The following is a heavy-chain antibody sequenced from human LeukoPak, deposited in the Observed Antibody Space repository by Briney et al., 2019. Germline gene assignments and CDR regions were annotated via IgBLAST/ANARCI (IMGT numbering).Heavy chain of an antibody. D-gene: IGHD6-6*01. V-gene: IGHV3-53*01. CDR2: IYSGGST. Sequence: GGSLRLSCAASGFTVSSNYMSWVRQAPGKGLEWVSVIYSGGSTYYADSVKGRLTISRDNAKNSLYLQMNSLRAEDTAVYYCASVGRIYSGSHYYYYGMDVWGQGTTVTVSS. J-gene: IGHJ6*02. CDR1: GFTVSSNY. CDR3: ASVGRIYSGSHYYYYGMDV.